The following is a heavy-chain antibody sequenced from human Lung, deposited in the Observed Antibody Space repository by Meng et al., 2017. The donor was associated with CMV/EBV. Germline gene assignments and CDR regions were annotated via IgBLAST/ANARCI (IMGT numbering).Heavy chain of an antibody. CDR3: LRRSGGSV. J-gene: IGHJ1*01. CDR2: IPHRGSS. Sequence: QVPWREAGPALVKPSETLSLTCAVSGDSITNHNWWAWVRQPPGKGLEWIGEIPHRGSSAYNPSLKSRVSVSIDKSKNQFSLKLTSVTAADTAVYHCLRRSGGSVWGQGTLVTVSS. D-gene: IGHD3-10*01. CDR1: GDSITNHNW. V-gene: IGHV4-4*02.